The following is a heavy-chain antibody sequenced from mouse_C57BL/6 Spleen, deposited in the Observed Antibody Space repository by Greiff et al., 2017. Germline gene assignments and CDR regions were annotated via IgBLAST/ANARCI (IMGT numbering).Heavy chain of an antibody. CDR2: IDPSDSST. V-gene: IGHV1-50*01. CDR1: GYTFTSYW. CDR3: ARRGNSNYEALYYFDY. D-gene: IGHD2-5*01. Sequence: QVQLQQSGAELVKPGASVKLSCKASGYTFTSYWMQWVKQRPGQGLEWIGEIDPSDSSTNYNQKFKGQATLTVDTSSSKANMQLRSLPTEDSADYYGARRGNSNYEALYYFDYWGQGTTLTVSS. J-gene: IGHJ2*01.